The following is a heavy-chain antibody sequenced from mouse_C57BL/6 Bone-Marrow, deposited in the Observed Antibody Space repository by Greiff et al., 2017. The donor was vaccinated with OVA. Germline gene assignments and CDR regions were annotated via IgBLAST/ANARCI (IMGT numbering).Heavy chain of an antibody. CDR3: AQYSNFYYAMDY. CDR1: GYTFTSYW. J-gene: IGHJ4*01. V-gene: IGHV1-55*01. CDR2: IYPGSGST. D-gene: IGHD2-5*01. Sequence: QVQLQQPGAELVKPGASVKMSCKASGYTFTSYWITWVKQRPGQGLEWIGDIYPGSGSTNYNEKFKSKATLTVDTSSSTAYMQLSIRTSEDSAVYYCAQYSNFYYAMDYWGQGTSVTVSS.